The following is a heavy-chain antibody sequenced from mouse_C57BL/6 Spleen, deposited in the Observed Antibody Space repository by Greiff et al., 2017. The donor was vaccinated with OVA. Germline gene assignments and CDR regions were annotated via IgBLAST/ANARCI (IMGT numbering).Heavy chain of an antibody. D-gene: IGHD4-1*01. J-gene: IGHJ2*01. CDR2: IHPNSGST. CDR1: GYTFTSYW. V-gene: IGHV1-64*01. CDR3: ARNWELYYCDY. Sequence: VQLQQPGAELVKPGASVKLSCKASGYTFTSYWMHWVKQRPGQGLEWIGMIHPNSGSTNYNEKLKSKATLTVDNSSSTAYMQLSSLTAEDSAVYYCARNWELYYCDYWGQGPPLTVSS.